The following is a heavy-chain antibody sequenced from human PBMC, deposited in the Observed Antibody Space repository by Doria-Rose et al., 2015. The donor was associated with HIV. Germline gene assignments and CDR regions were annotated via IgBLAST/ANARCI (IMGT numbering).Heavy chain of an antibody. CDR1: GGSLSSPGMG. J-gene: IGHJ4*02. Sequence: SGPVLVKPTETPTLTCTVSGGSLSSPGMGVSWIRQPSGKALEWLANIFSDDERSYKTSLKSRLTISRGTSKSQVVLTMTDMDPVDTATYYCARIKSSRWYHKYYFDFWGQGTLVIVSA. D-gene: IGHD6-13*01. V-gene: IGHV2-26*01. CDR2: IFSDDER. CDR3: ARIKSSRWYHKYYFDF.